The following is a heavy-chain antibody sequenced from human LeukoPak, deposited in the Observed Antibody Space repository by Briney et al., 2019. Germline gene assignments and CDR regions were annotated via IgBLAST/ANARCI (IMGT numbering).Heavy chain of an antibody. Sequence: GGSLRLSCAASGFTFSSYAMHWVRQAPGKGLEWVAIISYDGSNKYCADSVKGRFTLSRDNSKNTLYLQMNSLRTEDTAVYYCARDVSPGDPTDAFDIWGLGTMVTVSS. D-gene: IGHD4-17*01. CDR1: GFTFSSYA. CDR3: ARDVSPGDPTDAFDI. J-gene: IGHJ3*02. V-gene: IGHV3-30-3*01. CDR2: ISYDGSNK.